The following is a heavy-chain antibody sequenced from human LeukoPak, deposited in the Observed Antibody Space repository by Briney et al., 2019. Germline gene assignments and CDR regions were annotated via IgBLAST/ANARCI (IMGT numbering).Heavy chain of an antibody. D-gene: IGHD1/OR15-1a*01. Sequence: GGSLRLSCAASGFTFSRYDMHWVRQATGKGLEWVSAIGTGGDTYYPASVKGRFTISRENAKISLYLQMNSLRVEDTAVYYCVRQGTPHGNFDYWGQGTLVTVSS. V-gene: IGHV3-13*01. CDR1: GFTFSRYD. CDR2: IGTGGDT. CDR3: VRQGTPHGNFDY. J-gene: IGHJ4*02.